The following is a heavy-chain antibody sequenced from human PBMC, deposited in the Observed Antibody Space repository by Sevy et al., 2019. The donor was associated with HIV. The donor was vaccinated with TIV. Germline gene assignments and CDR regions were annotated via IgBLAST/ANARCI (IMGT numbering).Heavy chain of an antibody. J-gene: IGHJ4*02. CDR1: GFTFSVYW. Sequence: GESLKISCAASGFTFSVYWMTWVRQAPGKGLEWVATMKEDGSDKDDVDSVRGRFTISRDNAKNSLYLQMNSLRAEDTAVYYCGRWGTVGYCYSLGQWGLGTLVSDSS. CDR2: MKEDGSDK. CDR3: GRWGTVGYCYSLGQ. D-gene: IGHD2-21*01. V-gene: IGHV3-7*01.